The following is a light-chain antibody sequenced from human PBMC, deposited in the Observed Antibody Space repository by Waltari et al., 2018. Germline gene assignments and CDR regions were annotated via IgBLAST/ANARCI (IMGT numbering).Light chain of an antibody. CDR2: WAS. CDR3: QQYDTTPLT. J-gene: IGKJ4*01. Sequence: DIVMTQSPDSLAVSLGDRATINCKSSQSLLFSSNNKNYLAWYQQKPGQPPKLLIYWASIRESGVPYRFSGSGSGTDFTLTISSLQAEDVAVYYCQQYDTTPLTFGGGTKVEIK. CDR1: QSLLFSSNNKNY. V-gene: IGKV4-1*01.